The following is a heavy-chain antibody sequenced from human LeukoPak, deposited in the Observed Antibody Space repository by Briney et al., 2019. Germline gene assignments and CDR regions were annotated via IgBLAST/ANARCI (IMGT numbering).Heavy chain of an antibody. CDR1: GFTFSGSA. CDR3: TRLSAAAGNGYYYYYMDV. CDR2: IRSKANSYAT. J-gene: IGHJ6*03. V-gene: IGHV3-73*01. D-gene: IGHD6-13*01. Sequence: PGGSLRLSCAASGFTFSGSAMRWVRQASGKGLEWVGRIRSKANSYATAYAASVKGRFTISRDDSKNTAYLQMNSLKTEDTAVYYCTRLSAAAGNGYYYYYMDVWGKGTTVTVSS.